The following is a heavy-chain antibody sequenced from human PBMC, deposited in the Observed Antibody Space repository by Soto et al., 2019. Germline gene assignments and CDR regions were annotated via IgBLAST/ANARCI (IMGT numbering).Heavy chain of an antibody. CDR2: ISGSGGST. CDR1: GFTFSSYA. D-gene: IGHD3-22*01. J-gene: IGHJ1*01. CDR3: AKEAITMIVVVPKIPARYFQH. V-gene: IGHV3-23*01. Sequence: PGGSLRLSCAASGFTFSSYAMSWARQAPGKGLEWVSAISGSGGSTYYADSVKGRFTISRDNSKNTLYLQMNSLRAEDTAVYYCAKEAITMIVVVPKIPARYFQHWGQGTLVTVSS.